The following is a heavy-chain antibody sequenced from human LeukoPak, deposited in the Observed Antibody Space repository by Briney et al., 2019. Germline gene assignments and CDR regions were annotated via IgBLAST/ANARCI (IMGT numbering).Heavy chain of an antibody. CDR2: IYYSGRT. CDR3: ARRRYYDSTGFFD. CDR1: GGSISSSSYY. V-gene: IGHV4-39*02. D-gene: IGHD3-22*01. J-gene: IGHJ1*01. Sequence: SETLSLTCTVSGGSISSSSYYWGWIRQPPGKGLEWNGDIYYSGRTYYNLSLRNRVSISLDTSKNRFSLTLTSVTAADTAVYYCARRRYYDSTGFFDWGRGSLVIVSS.